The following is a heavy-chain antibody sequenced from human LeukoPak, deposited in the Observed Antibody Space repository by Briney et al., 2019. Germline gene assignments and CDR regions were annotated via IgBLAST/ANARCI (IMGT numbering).Heavy chain of an antibody. V-gene: IGHV3-53*04. J-gene: IGHJ3*02. Sequence: GGSLRLSCAASGFTVSTNCMTWVRQAPGKGLEWVSTIYSGGTTYYADSVVGRFTISRHNSRNTLYLQMNSLRAEDTAVYYCAREGNSGWRDDGFDIWGQGTMVTVSS. CDR1: GFTVSTNC. CDR2: IYSGGTT. CDR3: AREGNSGWRDDGFDI. D-gene: IGHD6-19*01.